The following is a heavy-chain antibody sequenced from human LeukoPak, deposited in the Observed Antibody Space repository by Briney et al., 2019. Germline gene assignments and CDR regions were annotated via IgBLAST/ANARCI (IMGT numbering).Heavy chain of an antibody. V-gene: IGHV4-59*01. CDR3: ARRAKGSGSYDY. D-gene: IGHD1-26*01. CDR2: IHYSGST. CDR1: GGSISGYY. Sequence: SETLSLTCSVSGGSISGYYWSWIRQPPGKGLGWIAYIHYSGSTNYNPSLKSRVTISVDTSKNQFSLKLSSVTAADTAVYYCARRAKGSGSYDYWGQGTLVTVSS. J-gene: IGHJ4*02.